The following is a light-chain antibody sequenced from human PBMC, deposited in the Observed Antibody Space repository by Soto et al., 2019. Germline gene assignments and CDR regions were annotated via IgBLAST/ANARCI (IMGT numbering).Light chain of an antibody. J-gene: IGLJ1*01. CDR3: SSYTSSSTSNYV. V-gene: IGLV2-14*01. CDR2: DVS. CDR1: SSDVGGYNY. Sequence: QSVLTQPASVSGSPGQSITIPCTGTSSDVGGYNYVSWYQQHPGKATKLMIYDVSNRPSGVSNRLSGSKSGNTASLTISGLQAEDEADYYCSSYTSSSTSNYVFGTGTKVTV.